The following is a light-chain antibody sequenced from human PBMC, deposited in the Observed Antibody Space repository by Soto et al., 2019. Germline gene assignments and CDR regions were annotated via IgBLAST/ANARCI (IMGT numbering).Light chain of an antibody. CDR2: DAS. CDR1: QNIDDY. J-gene: IGKJ1*01. Sequence: IHMTHSPSTLSASVLYRVSITFRASQNIDDYLAWYQQKPGKAPKLLIYDASNLQSGVPSRFSGSGSGTEFTLIISSLQPDDFATYYCQQYNSYWMFGLGTKVDIK. V-gene: IGKV1-5*01. CDR3: QQYNSYWM.